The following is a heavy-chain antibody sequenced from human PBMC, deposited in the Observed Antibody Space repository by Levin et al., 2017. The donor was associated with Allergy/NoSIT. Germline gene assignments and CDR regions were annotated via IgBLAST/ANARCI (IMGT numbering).Heavy chain of an antibody. J-gene: IGHJ3*02. CDR2: ISYDGSNK. D-gene: IGHD1-26*01. V-gene: IGHV3-30*18. Sequence: SCAASGFTFSSYGMHWVRQAPGKGLEWVAVISYDGSNKYYADSVKGRFTISRDNSKNTLYLQMNSLRAEDTAVYYCAKPYSGLEPLPGGAFDIWGQGTMVTVSS. CDR1: GFTFSSYG. CDR3: AKPYSGLEPLPGGAFDI.